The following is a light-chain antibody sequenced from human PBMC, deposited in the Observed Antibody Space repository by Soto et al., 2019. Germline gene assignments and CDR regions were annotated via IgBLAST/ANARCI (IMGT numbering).Light chain of an antibody. V-gene: IGKV3-15*01. CDR1: QSVSSD. CDR3: QKYNNWPPIT. Sequence: EILMTQSPATLSVSPGARATLSCRASQSVSSDLAWYQQKPGQAPRDLIYGASNRATGIPDRFSGSGSGTEFTLTISRLQSEDFAVYYCQKYNNWPPITFGQGTRLEIK. CDR2: GAS. J-gene: IGKJ5*01.